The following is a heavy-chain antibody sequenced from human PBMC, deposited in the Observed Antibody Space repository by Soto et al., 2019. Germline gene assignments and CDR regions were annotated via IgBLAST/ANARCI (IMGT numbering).Heavy chain of an antibody. CDR3: SKGTAVARQHFAN. D-gene: IGHD6-19*01. J-gene: IGHJ4*02. Sequence: QVQVVESGGGVVQPERSLRLSCAISGFTFSDFGMHWVRQAPGKGLEWVATISGDGSDKYYVGSVQGRFTISRDNTKNALSLQMNSLRSEDTAVYYCSKGTAVARQHFANWGQGTLVTFSS. CDR1: GFTFSDFG. V-gene: IGHV3-30*18. CDR2: ISGDGSDK.